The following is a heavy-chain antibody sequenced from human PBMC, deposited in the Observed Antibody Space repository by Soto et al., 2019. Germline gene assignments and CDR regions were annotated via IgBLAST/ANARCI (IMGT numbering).Heavy chain of an antibody. J-gene: IGHJ4*02. CDR2: IDPKNGDT. CDR1: GYTFTGYS. V-gene: IGHV1-2*02. CDR3: AREWDPTMVRRADY. Sequence: QVQLVQSGAEVKKPGASVKVSCKASGYTFTGYSIHWVRQAPGQGLEWMGWIDPKNGDTNTAQKFQGRDTMNRDTSITTAYMERTSLRSDDTAIYYCAREWDPTMVRRADYWGQGSLVTVSS. D-gene: IGHD3-10*01.